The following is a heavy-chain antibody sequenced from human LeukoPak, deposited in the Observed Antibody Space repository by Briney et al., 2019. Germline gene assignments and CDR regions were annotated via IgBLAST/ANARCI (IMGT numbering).Heavy chain of an antibody. Sequence: PGGSLRLSCAASGFTVSSNYMSWVRQAPGKGLEWVAVITHDGGNEDYTDSVKGRFTISRDNPNTTLYLQMDSLRPEDTAIYYCVSRLDVWGQGTTVTVSS. CDR2: ITHDGGNE. D-gene: IGHD6-6*01. CDR1: GFTVSSNY. V-gene: IGHV3-30-3*01. CDR3: VSRLDV. J-gene: IGHJ6*02.